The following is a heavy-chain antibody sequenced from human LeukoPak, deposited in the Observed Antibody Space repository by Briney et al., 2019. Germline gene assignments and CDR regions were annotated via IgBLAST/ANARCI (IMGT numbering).Heavy chain of an antibody. CDR1: GFTFSSYA. CDR3: ARGEDFWSGTDAFDV. V-gene: IGHV3-48*04. Sequence: GGSLRLSCAASGFTFSSYAMSWVRQAPGRGLEWVSYIVRSSGSTTYYADSVKGRFTTSRDDAKNSLFLQMNSLRAEDTAVYYCARGEDFWSGTDAFDVWGQGTTVTVSS. CDR2: IVRSSGSTT. D-gene: IGHD3-3*01. J-gene: IGHJ3*01.